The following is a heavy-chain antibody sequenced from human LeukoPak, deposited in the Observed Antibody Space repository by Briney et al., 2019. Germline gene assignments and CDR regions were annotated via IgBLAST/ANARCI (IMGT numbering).Heavy chain of an antibody. CDR2: IYYSGST. Sequence: PSETLSLTCTVPGGSISSYYWSWIRQPPGKGLELIGYIYYSGSTNYNPSLKSRVTISVDTSKNQFSMKLSSVTAADTAVYYCARHNSSSWANWFDPWGQGTLVTVSS. CDR1: GGSISSYY. V-gene: IGHV4-59*08. J-gene: IGHJ5*02. D-gene: IGHD6-13*01. CDR3: ARHNSSSWANWFDP.